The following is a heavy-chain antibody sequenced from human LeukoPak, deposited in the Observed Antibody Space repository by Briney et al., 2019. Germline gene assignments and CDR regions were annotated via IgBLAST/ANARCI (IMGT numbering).Heavy chain of an antibody. CDR2: IYYSGST. D-gene: IGHD4-17*01. J-gene: IGHJ4*02. CDR3: ATSRRTTVTQFDY. CDR1: GGSLSRYY. Sequence: SETLSLTCTVSGGSLSRYYWSCIRQPPGKGLEWIGYIYYSGSTKYNPSLKCRVTISVDTSKNQFSLKLSSVTAADTAVYYCATSRRTTVTQFDYWGQGTLVTVSS. V-gene: IGHV4-59*01.